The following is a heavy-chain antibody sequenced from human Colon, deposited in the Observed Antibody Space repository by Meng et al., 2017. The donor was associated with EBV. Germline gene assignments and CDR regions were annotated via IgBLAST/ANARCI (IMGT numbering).Heavy chain of an antibody. Sequence: QVQLQESGPGLVQPSQTLSLTSTVSGGSISSGDYYWSWIRQPPGKGLEWIGYIYYSGSTYSNASLKSRVTISIDRSKNQFSLKLSSVTAADTAVYYCARDRKHYGERGWFDPWGQGTLVTVSS. D-gene: IGHD4-17*01. J-gene: IGHJ5*02. CDR3: ARDRKHYGERGWFDP. CDR2: IYYSGST. V-gene: IGHV4-30-4*01. CDR1: GGSISSGDYY.